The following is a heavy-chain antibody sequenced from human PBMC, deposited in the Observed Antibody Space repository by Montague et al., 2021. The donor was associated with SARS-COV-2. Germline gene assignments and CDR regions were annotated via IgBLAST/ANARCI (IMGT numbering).Heavy chain of an antibody. Sequence: SLRLSCAGSGFTLSSNYMTWVRQTPGKRLQWVPVIYGANTYYADSVKGRFTISRDDSRNTLHLQMDSLRADDTAVYFCARGGSHLGELSFDYWGQGTLVTVSS. D-gene: IGHD3-16*02. CDR3: ARGGSHLGELSFDY. J-gene: IGHJ4*02. CDR2: IYGANT. CDR1: GFTLSSNY. V-gene: IGHV3-53*01.